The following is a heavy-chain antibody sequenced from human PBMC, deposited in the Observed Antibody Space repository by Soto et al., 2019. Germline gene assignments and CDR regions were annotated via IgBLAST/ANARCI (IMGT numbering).Heavy chain of an antibody. J-gene: IGHJ3*02. Sequence: SETLSLTCTVSGGSISSSSYYWGWIRQPPGKGLEWIGSIYYSGSTYYNPSLKSRVTISVDTSKNQFSLKLSSVTAADTAVYYCARQGQTAFDIWGQGTMVPVSS. CDR2: IYYSGST. CDR3: ARQGQTAFDI. CDR1: GGSISSSSYY. V-gene: IGHV4-39*01.